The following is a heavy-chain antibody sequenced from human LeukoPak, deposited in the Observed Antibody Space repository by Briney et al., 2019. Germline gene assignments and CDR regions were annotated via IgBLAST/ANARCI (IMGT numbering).Heavy chain of an antibody. CDR1: GFTFSSYS. J-gene: IGHJ5*02. CDR3: ARDLGSWFDP. D-gene: IGHD2-15*01. CDR2: ISSSSSYI. V-gene: IGHV3-21*01. Sequence: GGSLRLSCAASGFTFSSYSMNWVRQAPGKGLEWVSSISSSSSYIYYTDSVKGRFTISRDNAKNSLYPQMNSLRAEDTAVYYCARDLGSWFDPWGQGTLVTVSS.